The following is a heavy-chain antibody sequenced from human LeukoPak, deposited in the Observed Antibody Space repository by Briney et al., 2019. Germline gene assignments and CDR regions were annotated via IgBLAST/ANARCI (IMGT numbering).Heavy chain of an antibody. D-gene: IGHD5-24*01. CDR3: ARESRVQRGDGYNYNDY. CDR1: GYTFTGYY. CDR2: INPNSGGT. V-gene: IGHV1-2*02. Sequence: GASVKVSCKASGYTFTGYYMHWVRQAPGQGLEWMGWINPNSGGTNYAQKFQGRVTMTRDTSISTAYMELSRLRSDDTAVYYCARESRVQRGDGYNYNDYWGQGTLVTVSS. J-gene: IGHJ4*02.